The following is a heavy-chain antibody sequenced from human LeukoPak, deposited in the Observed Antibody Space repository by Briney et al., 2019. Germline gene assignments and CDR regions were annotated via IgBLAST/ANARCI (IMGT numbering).Heavy chain of an antibody. J-gene: IGHJ4*02. CDR3: ARVCNRDRSI. V-gene: IGHV3-9*01. CDR2: ISWNSGSI. CDR1: GFTFDDYA. D-gene: IGHD2/OR15-2a*01. Sequence: GRSLRLSCAASGFTFDDYAMHWVRQAPGKGLEWVSGISWNSGSIGYADSVKGRFTISRDNAKNSLYLQMNSLRAEETALYYCARVCNRDRSIGGQGTLVTVSS.